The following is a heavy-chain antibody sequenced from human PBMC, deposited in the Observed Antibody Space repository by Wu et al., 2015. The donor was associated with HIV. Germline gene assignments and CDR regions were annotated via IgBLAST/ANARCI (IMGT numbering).Heavy chain of an antibody. J-gene: IGHJ4*02. CDR2: IIPIFGTA. CDR1: GGTFSSYA. V-gene: IGHV1-69*05. CDR3: ARVRGGDYYDSSGYYLYFDY. Sequence: QVQLVQSGAEVKKPGSSVKVSCKASGGTFSSYAISWVRQAPGQGLEWMGGIIPIFGTANYAQKFQGRVTITTDESTSTAYMELSSLRSEDTAVYYCARVRGGDYYDSSGYYLYFDYWGQGTLVTVSS. D-gene: IGHD3-22*01.